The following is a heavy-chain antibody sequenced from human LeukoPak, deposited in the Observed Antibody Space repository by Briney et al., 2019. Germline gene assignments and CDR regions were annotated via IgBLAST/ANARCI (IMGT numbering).Heavy chain of an antibody. CDR2: IYYSGST. Sequence: SETLSLTCTVSGGSISSYYWSWIRQPPGKGLEWIGYIYYSGSTNYNPSLKSRVTISVDTSKNQFSLKLSSVTAADTAVYYCARDAGPQADYWGQGTLVTVSS. J-gene: IGHJ4*02. CDR1: GGSISSYY. V-gene: IGHV4-59*12. CDR3: ARDAGPQADY.